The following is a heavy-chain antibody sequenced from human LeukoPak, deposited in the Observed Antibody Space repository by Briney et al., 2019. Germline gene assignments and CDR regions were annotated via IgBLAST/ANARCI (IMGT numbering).Heavy chain of an antibody. D-gene: IGHD3-22*01. CDR1: GYTFTSYG. V-gene: IGHV1-2*02. Sequence: ASVKVSCKASGYTFTSYGSSWVRQAPGQGLEWMGWINPNSGGTNYAQKFQGRVTMTRDTSISTAYMELSRLRSDDTAVYYCARGLRGYDAFDIWGQGTMVTVSS. J-gene: IGHJ3*02. CDR3: ARGLRGYDAFDI. CDR2: INPNSGGT.